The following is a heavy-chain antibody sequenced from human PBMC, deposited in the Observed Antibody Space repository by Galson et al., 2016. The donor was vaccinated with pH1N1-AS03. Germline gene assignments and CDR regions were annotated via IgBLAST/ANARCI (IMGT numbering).Heavy chain of an antibody. CDR2: INGDATTT. J-gene: IGHJ3*01. V-gene: IGHV3-74*01. Sequence: SLRLSCAASGFSFSTYWMYWVRQAPGKGLVWLARINGDATTTSYADSVRGRFTISRDNAKNTLHLQMNSLRVEDTANYFCAKEVGSSGWFDACDLWGQGTVVTVSS. D-gene: IGHD6-19*01. CDR3: AKEVGSSGWFDACDL. CDR1: GFSFSTYW.